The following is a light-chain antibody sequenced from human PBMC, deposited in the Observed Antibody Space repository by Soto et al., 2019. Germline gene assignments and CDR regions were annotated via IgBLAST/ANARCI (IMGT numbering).Light chain of an antibody. CDR1: QSISSY. V-gene: IGKV1-39*01. J-gene: IGKJ1*01. CDR2: AAF. CDR3: QQCYSFPT. Sequence: DIVMTQSPASLSASVGDRVTITCRASQSISSYLNWYQQKPGKAPKLLIYAAFILQSGIPSRFSGSGSGTDFTLTISSLQPEDFATYYCQQCYSFPTFGQGTKVEIK.